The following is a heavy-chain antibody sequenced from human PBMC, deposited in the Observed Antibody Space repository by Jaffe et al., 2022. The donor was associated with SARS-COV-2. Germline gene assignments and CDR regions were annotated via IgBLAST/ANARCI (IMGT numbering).Heavy chain of an antibody. D-gene: IGHD2-2*01. CDR3: AKDITSAYQVIWGGAIDL. J-gene: IGHJ3*01. V-gene: IGHV3-9*01. CDR2: ITWKSDNI. CDR1: GFTFNNYD. Sequence: EVQLVESGGTLVQPGRSLRLSCAASGFTFNNYDMHWVRRAPGKGLEWVSGITWKSDNIGYADSVKGRFTISRDNAKNSLYLQMNSLRTEDTALYYCAKDITSAYQVIWGGAIDLWGQGTMVTVSS.